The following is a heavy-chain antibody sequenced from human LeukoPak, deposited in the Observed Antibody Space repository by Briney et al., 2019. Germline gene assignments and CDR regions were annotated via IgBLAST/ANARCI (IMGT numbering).Heavy chain of an antibody. D-gene: IGHD2-21*02. Sequence: SETLSLTCTVSGGSVDSDNSYWGWIRHPPGKGLEWIGNIHYTGSTYYNPFLKSRVAISVDTSKSLFSLNLISVTAADTAVYYCARSRDWVVRHTDYWGQGILVTVSS. V-gene: IGHV4-39*01. CDR3: ARSRDWVVRHTDY. CDR2: IHYTGST. J-gene: IGHJ4*02. CDR1: GGSVDSDNSY.